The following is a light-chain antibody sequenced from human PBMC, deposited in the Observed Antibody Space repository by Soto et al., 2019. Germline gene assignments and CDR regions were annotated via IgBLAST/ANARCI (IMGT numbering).Light chain of an antibody. CDR1: QSVNSNY. Sequence: EIVLTQSPGTLSLSPGEGATLSCRASQSVNSNYLAWFQQKPGQALRLLIYSTSNRATGIPDRFSGSGSGTDFTLTISRLEPEDFVVYYCQQYDKSPWTFGQGTKVEIK. J-gene: IGKJ1*01. CDR2: STS. CDR3: QQYDKSPWT. V-gene: IGKV3-20*01.